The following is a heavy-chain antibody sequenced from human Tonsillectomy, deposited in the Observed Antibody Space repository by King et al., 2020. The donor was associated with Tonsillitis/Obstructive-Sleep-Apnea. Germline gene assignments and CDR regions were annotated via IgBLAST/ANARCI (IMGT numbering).Heavy chain of an antibody. CDR1: GGSFSGYY. Sequence: QVQLQQWGAGLLKPSETLSLTCAVYGGSFSGYYWSWIRQPPGKGREWIGEIDHSGSTNYNPSLKSRVTISVDRSKNQFSLKLRSMSAADTAVYMCARRDAVVPAAGFDFWGQGTLVTVSS. J-gene: IGHJ4*02. D-gene: IGHD2-2*01. CDR2: IDHSGST. V-gene: IGHV4-34*01. CDR3: ARRDAVVPAAGFDF.